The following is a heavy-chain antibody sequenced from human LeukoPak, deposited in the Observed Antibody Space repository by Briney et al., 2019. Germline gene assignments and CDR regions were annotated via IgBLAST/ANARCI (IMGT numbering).Heavy chain of an antibody. D-gene: IGHD6-13*01. CDR1: GFTFSSYW. Sequence: PGGSLRLSCAASGFTFSSYWVSWVRQAPGKGLEWVANIKQDGSEKYYVDSVKGRFTISRDNAKNSLYLQMNSLRAEDTAVYYCARIAAAGKKFDYWGQGTLVTVSS. V-gene: IGHV3-7*01. CDR3: ARIAAAGKKFDY. J-gene: IGHJ4*02. CDR2: IKQDGSEK.